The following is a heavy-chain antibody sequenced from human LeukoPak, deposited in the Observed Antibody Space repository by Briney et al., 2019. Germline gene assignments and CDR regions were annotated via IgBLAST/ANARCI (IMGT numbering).Heavy chain of an antibody. D-gene: IGHD3-16*01. J-gene: IGHJ4*02. CDR1: GFTLSRQA. V-gene: IGHV3-23*01. CDR2: ISGSGSST. CDR3: AKYLGDYEGARSTHAFDY. Sequence: PGGSLRLSCEARGFTLSRQAMLWLRQAPGKGLDWVSAISGSGSSTYYADYVKCRFTITRNNPKNTLYLQMNSLRSEDTAVYYCAKYLGDYEGARSTHAFDYWGQGTLVTVSS.